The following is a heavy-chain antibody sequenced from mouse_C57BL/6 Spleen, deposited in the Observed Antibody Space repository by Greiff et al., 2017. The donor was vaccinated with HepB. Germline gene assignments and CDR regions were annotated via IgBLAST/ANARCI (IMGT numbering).Heavy chain of an antibody. J-gene: IGHJ3*01. CDR2: INPNNGGT. Sequence: EVQLQQSGPELVKPGASVKMSCKASGYTFTDYNMHWVKQSHGKSLEWIGYINPNNGGTSYNQKFKGKATLTVNKSSSTAYMELRSLTSEDSAVYYGARSNYGSKGFAYWGQGTLVTVSA. V-gene: IGHV1-22*01. CDR1: GYTFTDYN. D-gene: IGHD1-1*01. CDR3: ARSNYGSKGFAY.